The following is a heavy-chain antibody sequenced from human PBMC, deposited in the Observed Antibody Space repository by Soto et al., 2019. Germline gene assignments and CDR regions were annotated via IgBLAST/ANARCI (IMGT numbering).Heavy chain of an antibody. J-gene: IGHJ5*02. CDR1: GFTFSSYG. CDR3: ARDRAYSSSPHRNWFEP. V-gene: IGHV3-33*01. CDR2: IWYDGSNK. D-gene: IGHD6-13*01. Sequence: QVQLVESGGGVVQPGRSLRLSCAASGFTFSSYGMHWVRQAPGKGLEWVAIIWYDGSNKYYADSVKGRFTISRDNSKNALYLQMNTRRAEDTAVYYRARDRAYSSSPHRNWFEPWGQGTLVTVSS.